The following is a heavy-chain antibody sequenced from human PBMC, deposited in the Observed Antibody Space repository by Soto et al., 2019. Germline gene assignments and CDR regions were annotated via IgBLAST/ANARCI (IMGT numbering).Heavy chain of an antibody. V-gene: IGHV1-18*01. CDR2: ISPYNGDT. CDR1: GYTFTTYG. Sequence: QVQLVQSGPEVKKPGASVKVSCKASGYTFTTYGISWVRQAPGQGLEWMGWISPYNGDTHYAERFQGRLTMTTDTSATSAYMELRTLSSDDRAVYFRARALSMAQYYYYMDVWGKGTTVTVSS. CDR3: ARALSMAQYYYYMDV. J-gene: IGHJ6*03.